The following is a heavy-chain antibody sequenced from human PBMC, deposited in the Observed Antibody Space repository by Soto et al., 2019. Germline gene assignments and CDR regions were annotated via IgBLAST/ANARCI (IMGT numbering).Heavy chain of an antibody. J-gene: IGHJ5*02. CDR2: INPNNGVT. CDR3: ARGALTVVNWCEP. CDR1: GYTFTDYY. V-gene: IGHV1-2*02. Sequence: GASVKVSCKASGYTFTDYYMNWVLQAPGQGLEWMGWINPNNGVTNYAQKFQGRVTMTRDTSISTVYMDLSRLRSDDTAVYYCARGALTVVNWCEPWGQGTLVTVCS. D-gene: IGHD2-15*01.